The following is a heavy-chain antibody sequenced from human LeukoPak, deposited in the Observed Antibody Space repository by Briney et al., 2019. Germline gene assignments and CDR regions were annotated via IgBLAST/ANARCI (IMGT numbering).Heavy chain of an antibody. Sequence: ASVKVSCKTSGYTFTSYDINWVRQAPGQGLEWVGGMDGNSGKTAYAQNFLGRVTITRNSSISTAYMELSSLRSEDTAVYYCARLYYYASSGYDALDIWGQGTMVAVSS. CDR1: GYTFTSYD. J-gene: IGHJ3*02. V-gene: IGHV1-8*01. CDR3: ARLYYYASSGYDALDI. CDR2: MDGNSGKT. D-gene: IGHD3-22*01.